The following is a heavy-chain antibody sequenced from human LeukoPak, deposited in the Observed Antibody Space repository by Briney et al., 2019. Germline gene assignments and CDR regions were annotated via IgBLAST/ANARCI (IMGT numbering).Heavy chain of an antibody. D-gene: IGHD2-21*01. CDR1: GFTLRSYG. CDR3: AREVGELTDIPNASLFSGYMDV. V-gene: IGHV3-33*01. CDR2: IWYDGSQT. Sequence: GGSLRLSCAASGFTLRSYGMHWVRQAPGKGLEWVAVIWYDGSQTKYGDSVWGRFTISRDNFKNTLYLQINTLRGEGTAVYYYAREVGELTDIPNASLFSGYMDVRGKGTTVTVS. J-gene: IGHJ6*03.